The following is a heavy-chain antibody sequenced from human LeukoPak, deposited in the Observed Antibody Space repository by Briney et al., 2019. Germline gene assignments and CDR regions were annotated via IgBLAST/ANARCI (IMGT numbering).Heavy chain of an antibody. D-gene: IGHD6-25*01. V-gene: IGHV4-39*01. Sequence: SETLSLTCIVSGGSISSGNYYWDWIRQPPGKGLEWIGNVHHSGTIYYNPSLSSRVTMNVDKSKNQFSLKLTSVTAADTAIYYCARHPAAQNWFDPWGQGALAPSPQ. J-gene: IGHJ5*02. CDR2: VHHSGTI. CDR3: ARHPAAQNWFDP. CDR1: GGSISSGNYY.